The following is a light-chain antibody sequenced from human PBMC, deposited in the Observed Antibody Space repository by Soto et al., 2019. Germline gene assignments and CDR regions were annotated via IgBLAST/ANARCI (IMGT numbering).Light chain of an antibody. CDR2: KVS. J-gene: IGKJ5*01. CDR3: MQDTHWPRT. Sequence: DVVMTQSPLSLPVTLGQPASISCRSSQSLVYSDGNTYLNWFQQRPGQSPRRLIYKVSNRDSGVPDRFGGSGSGSDFTLKISRVEAEDVGVYYCMQDTHWPRTFGKGTRLEIK. V-gene: IGKV2-30*01. CDR1: QSLVYSDGNTY.